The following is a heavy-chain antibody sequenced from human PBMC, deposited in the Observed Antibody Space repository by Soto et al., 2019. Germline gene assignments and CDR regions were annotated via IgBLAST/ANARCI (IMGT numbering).Heavy chain of an antibody. CDR3: ARARYYDFWSGLGNWCDP. Sequence: SETLSLTCAVYGGSFSGYYWSWIRQPPGKGLEWIGEINHSGSTNYNPSLKSRVTISVDTSKNQFSLKLSSVTAADTAVYYCARARYYDFWSGLGNWCDPWGQGTLVTVSS. CDR1: GGSFSGYY. J-gene: IGHJ5*02. D-gene: IGHD3-3*01. V-gene: IGHV4-34*01. CDR2: INHSGST.